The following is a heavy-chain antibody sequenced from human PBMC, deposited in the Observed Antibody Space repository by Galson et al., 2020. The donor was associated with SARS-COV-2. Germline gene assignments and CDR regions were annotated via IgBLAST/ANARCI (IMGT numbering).Heavy chain of an antibody. CDR2: IDWDDDK. J-gene: IGHJ6*02. D-gene: IGHD3-16*01. V-gene: IGHV2-70*11. CDR3: ARGKVGGYYYYYGMDV. CDR1: GFSLSTSGMC. Sequence: SGPTLVKPTQTLTLTCTFSGFSLSTSGMCVSWIRQPPGKALEWLARIDWDDDKYYSTSLKTRLTISKDTSKNQVVLTMTNMDPVDTATYYCARGKVGGYYYYYGMDVWGQGTTVTVSS.